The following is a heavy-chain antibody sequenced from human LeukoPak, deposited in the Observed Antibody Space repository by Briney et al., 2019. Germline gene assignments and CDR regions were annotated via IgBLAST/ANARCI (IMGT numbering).Heavy chain of an antibody. V-gene: IGHV3-7*01. CDR3: ARGTYYYDSSGYKN. CDR2: INQYGSEK. D-gene: IGHD3-22*01. J-gene: IGHJ4*02. Sequence: NINQYGSEKYYVDSVKGRFTISRDNAKNSLYLQMNSLRAEDTAVYYCARGTYYYDSSGYKNWGQGTLVTVSS.